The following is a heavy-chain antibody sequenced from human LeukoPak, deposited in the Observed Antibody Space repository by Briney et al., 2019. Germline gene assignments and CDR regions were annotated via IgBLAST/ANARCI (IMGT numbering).Heavy chain of an antibody. Sequence: KPSETLSLTCTVSGGSISSYYWSWIRQPPGKGLEWIGFVYDSGSTSYNPSLKSRVTISVDTSKNQFSLKLRSVTAADTVVYYCARGVGYSYGLDYWGQGTLVTVSS. CDR2: VYDSGST. CDR3: ARGVGYSYGLDY. D-gene: IGHD5-18*01. V-gene: IGHV4-59*01. CDR1: GGSISSYY. J-gene: IGHJ4*02.